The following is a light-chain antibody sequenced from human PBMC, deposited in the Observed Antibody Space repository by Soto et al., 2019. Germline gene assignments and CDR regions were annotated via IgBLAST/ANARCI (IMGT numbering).Light chain of an antibody. J-gene: IGLJ2*01. CDR2: EGS. Sequence: QSALTQPASVSGSPGQSITISCTGTSSAVGSYNLVSWYQQHPGKAPKLMIYEGSKRPSGVSNRFSGSKSGNTASLTISGLQAEDEADYYCCSYAGSSTDVVFGGGTKLTV. CDR1: SSAVGSYNL. V-gene: IGLV2-23*01. CDR3: CSYAGSSTDVV.